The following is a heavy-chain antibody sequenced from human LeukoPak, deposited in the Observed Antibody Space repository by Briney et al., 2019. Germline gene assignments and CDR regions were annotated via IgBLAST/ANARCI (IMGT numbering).Heavy chain of an antibody. CDR1: GGSISSNNW. Sequence: SGTLSLTCGVSGGSISSNNWWSWVRQPPGQGLEWIGEIYHSGSANYNPSLKSRVTISVDKSKNQLSLKLISVTAADTAVYYCARDVGTALVSGDYWGQGTLVTVSS. CDR2: IYHSGSA. V-gene: IGHV4-4*02. D-gene: IGHD5-18*01. CDR3: ARDVGTALVSGDY. J-gene: IGHJ4*02.